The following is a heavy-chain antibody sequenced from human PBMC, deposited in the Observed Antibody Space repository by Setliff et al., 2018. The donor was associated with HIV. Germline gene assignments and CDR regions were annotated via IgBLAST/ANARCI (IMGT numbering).Heavy chain of an antibody. CDR2: IYSSGST. Sequence: LSLTCTVSGGSISGHYWSWIRQPPGRGLEWIGYIYSSGSTNFNPPLQSRVTISVDTSKNQFSLKLSSVTAADTAVYYCARHSGVASPNWFDPWG. J-gene: IGHJ5*02. CDR1: GGSISGHY. D-gene: IGHD3-10*01. V-gene: IGHV4-4*09. CDR3: ARHSGVASPNWFDP.